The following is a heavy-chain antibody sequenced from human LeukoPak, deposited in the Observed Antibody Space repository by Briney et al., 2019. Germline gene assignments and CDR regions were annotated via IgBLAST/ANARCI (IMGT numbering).Heavy chain of an antibody. CDR2: MNPKTDNT. Sequence: ASVKVSCRTSGYSFTDYDIHWVRQATGQGLEWMGWMNPKTDNTEYAQKSQGRVTLTWTTSISTAYMELSSLKSEDTAVYFCARSGPISLRFWGQGTLVSVSS. V-gene: IGHV1-8*01. J-gene: IGHJ4*02. CDR3: ARSGPISLRF. CDR1: GYSFTDYD. D-gene: IGHD2/OR15-2a*01.